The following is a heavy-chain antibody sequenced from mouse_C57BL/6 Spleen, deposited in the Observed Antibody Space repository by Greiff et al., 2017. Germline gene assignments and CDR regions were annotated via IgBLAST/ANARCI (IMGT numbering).Heavy chain of an antibody. CDR2: IHPNSGST. V-gene: IGHV1-64*01. CDR1: GYTFTSYW. D-gene: IGHD1-1*01. J-gene: IGHJ1*03. Sequence: QVQLQQPGAELVKPGASVKLSCKASGYTFTSYWMHWVKQRPGQGLEWIGMIHPNSGSTNYNEKFKSKATLTVDKSSSTAYRQLSSLTSEDSAVDYCARWGTTVVEGYFDVWGTGTTVTVSS. CDR3: ARWGTTVVEGYFDV.